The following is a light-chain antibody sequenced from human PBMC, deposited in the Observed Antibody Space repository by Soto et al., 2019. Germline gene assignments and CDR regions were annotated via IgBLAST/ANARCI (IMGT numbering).Light chain of an antibody. CDR1: QSISSW. Sequence: IQMTQSPSTLSASIGDTVTITCRASQSISSWLAWYQQRPGKAPKLLIYKASTLESGVPSRFSGSGSGTEFTLAISSLQADDFATYYCQQYKSFSLTFGGGTKVETK. V-gene: IGKV1-5*03. J-gene: IGKJ4*01. CDR2: KAS. CDR3: QQYKSFSLT.